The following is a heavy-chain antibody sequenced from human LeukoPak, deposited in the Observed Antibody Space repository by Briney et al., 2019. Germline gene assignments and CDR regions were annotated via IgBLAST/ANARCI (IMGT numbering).Heavy chain of an antibody. CDR2: VYHSGST. D-gene: IGHD6-6*01. CDR3: ARDSRSSSVWYFDV. Sequence: SETLSLTCTVSGDSISSYYWSWIRQPAGKGLEWIGRVYHSGSTNHNPSLKSRVTMSVDTSKSQCSLKLSSVTAADTAVYYYARDSRSSSVWYFDVWGRGTLVTVSS. CDR1: GDSISSYY. V-gene: IGHV4-4*07. J-gene: IGHJ2*01.